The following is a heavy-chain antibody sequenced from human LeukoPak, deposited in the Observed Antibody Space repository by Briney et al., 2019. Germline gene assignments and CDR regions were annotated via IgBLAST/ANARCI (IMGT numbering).Heavy chain of an antibody. CDR2: ISSSSSYI. J-gene: IGHJ4*02. D-gene: IGHD3-22*01. V-gene: IGHV3-21*01. CDR1: GFTFSSYA. CDR3: ARVWGYRDYYDSTAYYRFDH. Sequence: GGSLRLSCAASGFTFSSYAMSWVRQAPGKGLEWVSSISSSSSYIYYADSVKGRFTIPRDNAKNSLYLQMNSLRAEDTAVYYCARVWGYRDYYDSTAYYRFDHWGQGTPVTVSS.